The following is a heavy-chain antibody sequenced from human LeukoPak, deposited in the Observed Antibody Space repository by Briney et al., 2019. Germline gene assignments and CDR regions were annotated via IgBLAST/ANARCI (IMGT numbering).Heavy chain of an antibody. J-gene: IGHJ3*02. V-gene: IGHV1-24*01. CDR3: ATSTRRGATGYAFDI. D-gene: IGHD5-12*01. CDR2: FDPEDGET. Sequence: ASVKVSCKVSGYTLTELSMHWVLQAPGKGLEWMGGFDPEDGETIYAQKFQGRVTMTEDTSTDTAYMELSSLRSEDTAVYYCATSTRRGATGYAFDIWGQGTMVTVSS. CDR1: GYTLTELS.